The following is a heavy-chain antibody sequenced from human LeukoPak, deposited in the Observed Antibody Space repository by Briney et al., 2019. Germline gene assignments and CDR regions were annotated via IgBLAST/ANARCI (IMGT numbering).Heavy chain of an antibody. CDR3: ARASGIAAVGKFDY. Sequence: SETLSLTCTVSGGSISNHYWSRIRQPPGKGLEWIGYIYYSGSTNYNPSLKSRVTISVDTSKNQFSLKLSSVTAADTAVYYSARASGIAAVGKFDYWGQGSLVTVSS. V-gene: IGHV4-59*11. D-gene: IGHD6-13*01. CDR2: IYYSGST. J-gene: IGHJ4*02. CDR1: GGSISNHY.